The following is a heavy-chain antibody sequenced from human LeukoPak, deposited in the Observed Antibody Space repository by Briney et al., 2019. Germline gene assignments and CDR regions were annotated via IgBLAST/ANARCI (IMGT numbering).Heavy chain of an antibody. J-gene: IGHJ4*02. CDR1: SGSLSNYY. Sequence: SETLSLTCTVSSGSLSNYYWSWIRQPPGKGLEWIGYISYSGSTNYNPSLKSRVTISVDTSKNQFSLKLSSVTAADTAVYYCARQEGGSGTQFDYWGQGTLVTVSS. CDR2: ISYSGST. CDR3: ARQEGGSGTQFDY. V-gene: IGHV4-59*08. D-gene: IGHD3-10*01.